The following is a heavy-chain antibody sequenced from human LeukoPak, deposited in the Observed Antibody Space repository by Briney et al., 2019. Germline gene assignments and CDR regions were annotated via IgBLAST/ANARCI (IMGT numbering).Heavy chain of an antibody. CDR1: GFIFSTYA. D-gene: IGHD3-10*01. V-gene: IGHV3-30-3*01. CDR2: ISYDGSNK. Sequence: GGSLRLSCAASGFIFSTYAMHWVRQAPGKGLEWVAVISYDGSNKYYADSVKGRFTISRDNAKNSLYLQMNSLRDEDTAVYYCARDLSGRYAFDIWGQGTMVTVSS. J-gene: IGHJ3*02. CDR3: ARDLSGRYAFDI.